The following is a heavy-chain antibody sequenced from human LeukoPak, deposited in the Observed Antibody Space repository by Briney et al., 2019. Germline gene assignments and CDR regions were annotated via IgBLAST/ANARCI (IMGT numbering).Heavy chain of an antibody. Sequence: GGSLRLSCAASGFTFSSYWMSWVRQAPGKGLEWVANINQDGRGEYYVDSVKGRFTISRDNAKNSLSLQMSSLRVEDTAMYYCARKVGKYSGWYNYWGQGTLVTVSS. CDR1: GFTFSSYW. D-gene: IGHD6-19*01. CDR3: ARKVGKYSGWYNY. J-gene: IGHJ4*02. V-gene: IGHV3-7*01. CDR2: INQDGRGE.